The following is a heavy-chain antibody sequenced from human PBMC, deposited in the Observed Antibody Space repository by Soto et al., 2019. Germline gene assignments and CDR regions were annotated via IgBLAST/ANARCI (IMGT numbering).Heavy chain of an antibody. V-gene: IGHV1-3*01. CDR2: INGGNGNT. D-gene: IGHD6-19*01. CDR1: GYTFTNYA. J-gene: IGHJ4*02. CDR3: ARAGVVAGNINLDY. Sequence: ASVKVSCKASGYTFTNYAMHWVRQAPGQRLEWMGWINGGNGNTKYSPKFQNRVTITRDTSASTAYMELSSLRSEDTAVYYCARAGVVAGNINLDYCGRRTRGTVSS.